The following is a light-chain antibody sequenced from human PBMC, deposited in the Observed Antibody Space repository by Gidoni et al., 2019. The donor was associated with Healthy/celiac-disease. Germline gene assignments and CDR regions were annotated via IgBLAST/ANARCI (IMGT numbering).Light chain of an antibody. J-gene: IGKJ3*01. CDR1: QSVSSSY. Sequence: EIVLTQSPGTLSLSPGERATLSCTASQSVSSSYLAWYQQKHGQAPRLLIYGASSRATGIPDRFSGSGSGTDFTLTISRLEPEDFAVYYCQQYGSSPFTFGPGTKVDIK. CDR2: GAS. V-gene: IGKV3-20*01. CDR3: QQYGSSPFT.